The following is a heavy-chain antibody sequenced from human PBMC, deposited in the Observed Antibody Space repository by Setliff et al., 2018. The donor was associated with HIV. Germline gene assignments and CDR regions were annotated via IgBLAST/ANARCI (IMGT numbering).Heavy chain of an antibody. CDR3: ARHVDCSTTSCYARPYYFYYMDV. D-gene: IGHD2-2*01. J-gene: IGHJ6*03. Sequence: PSETLSLTCPVSGGSISSRDYFWGWLRQPPGKGLEWIGSLDYIGSTYYNPSLNSRVTISVVTSKNQFSLKLSSVTAADTAVYYCARHVDCSTTSCYARPYYFYYMDVWGKGTTVTVSS. V-gene: IGHV4-39*01. CDR2: LDYIGST. CDR1: GGSISSRDYF.